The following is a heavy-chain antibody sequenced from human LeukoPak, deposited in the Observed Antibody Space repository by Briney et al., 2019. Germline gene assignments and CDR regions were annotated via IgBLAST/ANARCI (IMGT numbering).Heavy chain of an antibody. J-gene: IGHJ4*02. V-gene: IGHV1-2*02. CDR3: ARSGDCSSTSCYTSPGY. D-gene: IGHD2-2*02. CDR2: INPNSGGT. CDR1: GYTFTSYY. Sequence: ASVKVSCKASGYTFTSYYIHWVRQAPGQGLEWMGWINPNSGGTNYAQKFQGRVTMTRDTSISTAYMELSRLRSDDTAVYYCARSGDCSSTSCYTSPGYWGQGTLVTVSS.